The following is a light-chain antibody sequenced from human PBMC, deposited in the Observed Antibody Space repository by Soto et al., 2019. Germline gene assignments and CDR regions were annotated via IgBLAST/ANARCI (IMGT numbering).Light chain of an antibody. J-gene: IGKJ1*01. CDR1: QSVSSN. CDR2: GAS. Sequence: EIVMTQSPATLSVSPGERATLSCRASQSVSSNLAWYQQKPGQAPRLRIYGASTRATGIPARVSGRRSGTEFTVTISSLQSEDFAVYYCQQYKLRRTVGQRTKVEVK. V-gene: IGKV3-15*01. CDR3: QQYKLRRT.